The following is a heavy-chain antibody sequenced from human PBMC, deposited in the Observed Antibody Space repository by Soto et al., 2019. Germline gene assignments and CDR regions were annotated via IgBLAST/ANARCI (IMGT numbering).Heavy chain of an antibody. D-gene: IGHD6-6*01. Sequence: ASVNVSCKVSGYTLTELSMHWVRQAPGKGLEWMGGFDPEDGETIYAQKFQGRVTMTEDTSTDTAYMELSSLRSEDTAVYYCATVGSSSSGSYYYGMDVWGQGTTVTVSS. CDR2: FDPEDGET. V-gene: IGHV1-24*01. CDR1: GYTLTELS. J-gene: IGHJ6*02. CDR3: ATVGSSSSGSYYYGMDV.